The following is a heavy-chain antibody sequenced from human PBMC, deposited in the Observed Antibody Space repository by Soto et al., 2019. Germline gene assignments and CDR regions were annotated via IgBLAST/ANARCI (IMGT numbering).Heavy chain of an antibody. CDR1: GGSISSGDYY. CDR3: AREGSSSRLNWFDP. CDR2: IYYSGST. J-gene: IGHJ5*02. Sequence: SETLSLTCTVSGGSISSGDYYWSWIRQPPGKGLEWIGYIYYSGSTYYNPSLKSRVTISVDTTKNQFSLKLSSVTAADTAVYYCAREGSSSRLNWFDPWGQGTLVTVSS. V-gene: IGHV4-30-4*01. D-gene: IGHD6-13*01.